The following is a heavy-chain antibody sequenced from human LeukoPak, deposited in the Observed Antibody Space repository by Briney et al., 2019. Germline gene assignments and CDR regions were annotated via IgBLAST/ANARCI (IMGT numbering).Heavy chain of an antibody. J-gene: IGHJ4*02. D-gene: IGHD3-22*01. Sequence: QPGGSLRHSCAASGFTFSSYAMSWVRQAPGKGLEWVSAISGSGGSTYYADSVKGRFTISRDNSKNTLYLQMNSLRAEDTAVYYCAKSPVYYYDSSGSLGGIYYFDYWGQGTLVTVSS. CDR1: GFTFSSYA. CDR2: ISGSGGST. V-gene: IGHV3-23*01. CDR3: AKSPVYYYDSSGSLGGIYYFDY.